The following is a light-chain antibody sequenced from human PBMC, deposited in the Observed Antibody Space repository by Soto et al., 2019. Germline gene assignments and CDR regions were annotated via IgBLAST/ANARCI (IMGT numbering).Light chain of an antibody. V-gene: IGLV2-11*01. CDR1: SSDVGGYNY. Sequence: QSALTQPRSVSGSPGQSVTISCTGTSSDVGGYNYVSWYQQHPGKAPKLMIDDVSKRPSGVPDRFSGSKSGNTASLTISGLQAEDEADYYCCSYAGSYTYVFGGGTKVTVL. J-gene: IGLJ2*01. CDR2: DVS. CDR3: CSYAGSYTYV.